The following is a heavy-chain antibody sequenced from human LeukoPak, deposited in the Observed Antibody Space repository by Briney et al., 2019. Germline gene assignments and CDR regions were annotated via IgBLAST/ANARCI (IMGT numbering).Heavy chain of an antibody. J-gene: IGHJ3*02. CDR3: AKAYRMQQLSTDYGAFDI. CDR1: GFSFINYW. CDR2: GRPDGSET. D-gene: IGHD6-13*01. V-gene: IGHV3-7*03. Sequence: GGSLRLSGAGPGFSFINYWRSWFGQAPGKGREGGAKGRPDGSETQYVDSMKGRFTVSRDNSENSLYLRMSSLRAEDTAVYYCAKAYRMQQLSTDYGAFDIWGQGTMVTVSS.